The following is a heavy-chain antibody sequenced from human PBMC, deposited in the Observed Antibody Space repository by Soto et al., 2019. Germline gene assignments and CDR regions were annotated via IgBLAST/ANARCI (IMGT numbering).Heavy chain of an antibody. J-gene: IGHJ4*02. CDR2: ISADNGNT. CDR3: ARDQAVSYYDRYSGAY. D-gene: IGHD3-10*01. Sequence: ASVKVSCKASGYTFTSYGISWVRQAPGKGLEWVGWISADNGNTNYAQNFQGRVTITTDTYTSTAYMEMRSLRSDDTAVYYCARDQAVSYYDRYSGAYWGQGTLVTVSS. CDR1: GYTFTSYG. V-gene: IGHV1-18*01.